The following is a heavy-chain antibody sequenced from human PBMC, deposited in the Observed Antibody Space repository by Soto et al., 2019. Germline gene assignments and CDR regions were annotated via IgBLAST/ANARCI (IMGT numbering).Heavy chain of an antibody. CDR3: VRDASVSSGSFGGY. V-gene: IGHV1-18*01. J-gene: IGHJ4*02. CDR2: ISTYTGNT. CDR1: GYNFDSYG. D-gene: IGHD3-10*01. Sequence: QVQLVQSGPELKKPGAAVRVSCKASGYNFDSYGLSWVRQAPGQGLEWMGWISTYTGNTDYPQRFQGRVTMDTDTSTSTAYLDLRSLTSDDTAVYYCVRDASVSSGSFGGYWGQGTLVTVSS.